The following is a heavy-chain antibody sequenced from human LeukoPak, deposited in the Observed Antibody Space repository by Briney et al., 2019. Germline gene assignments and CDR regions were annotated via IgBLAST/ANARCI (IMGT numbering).Heavy chain of an antibody. J-gene: IGHJ4*02. D-gene: IGHD3-22*01. CDR2: IYYSGST. Sequence: SETLSLTCTVSGGSISSSSYYRGWIRQPPGKGLEWIGSIYYSGSTYYNPSLKSRVTISVDTSKNQFSLKLSSVTAADTAVYYCARTTDYYDSSGYYYFDYWGQGTLVTVSS. CDR1: GGSISSSSYY. V-gene: IGHV4-39*07. CDR3: ARTTDYYDSSGYYYFDY.